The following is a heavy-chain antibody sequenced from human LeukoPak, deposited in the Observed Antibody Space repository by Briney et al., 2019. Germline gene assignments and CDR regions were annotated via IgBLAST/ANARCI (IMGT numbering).Heavy chain of an antibody. Sequence: PGGSLRLSCAASGFTFSNYWMSWVRQAPGKGLEWVANIKQDESEKFYVDSVKGRFTISRDNAKNSLYLQMNSLRAEDTAVYYCARDPSGSDSDYWGQGTLVTVSS. CDR1: GFTFSNYW. V-gene: IGHV3-7*01. CDR2: IKQDESEK. J-gene: IGHJ4*02. CDR3: ARDPSGSDSDY. D-gene: IGHD2-21*01.